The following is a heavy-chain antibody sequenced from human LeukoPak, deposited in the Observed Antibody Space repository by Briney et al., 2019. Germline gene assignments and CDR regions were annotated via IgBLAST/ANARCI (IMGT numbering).Heavy chain of an antibody. Sequence: GRSLRLSCAASGFTFSSYAMHWVRQAPGKGLEWVAVISYDGSNKHYADSVKGRFTISRDNSKNTLYLQMNSLRAEDTAVYYCATLGGDCSGGSCGLWGRGTLVTVSS. CDR1: GFTFSSYA. CDR3: ATLGGDCSGGSCGL. J-gene: IGHJ2*01. V-gene: IGHV3-30-3*01. CDR2: ISYDGSNK. D-gene: IGHD2-15*01.